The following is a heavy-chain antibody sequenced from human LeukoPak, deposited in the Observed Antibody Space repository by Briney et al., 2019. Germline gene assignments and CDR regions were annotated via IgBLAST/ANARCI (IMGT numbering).Heavy chain of an antibody. Sequence: SGGSLRLSCAASGFTFRSYGMHWVRQAPGKGLEWVAFIRYDGNSNYYADSVKGRFTISRDNSRSTLYLQMNSLRAEDTAVYYCAKEEVISGNHGVYFDYWGQGTLDTVSS. D-gene: IGHD3-22*01. CDR3: AKEEVISGNHGVYFDY. J-gene: IGHJ4*02. CDR1: GFTFRSYG. CDR2: IRYDGNSN. V-gene: IGHV3-30*02.